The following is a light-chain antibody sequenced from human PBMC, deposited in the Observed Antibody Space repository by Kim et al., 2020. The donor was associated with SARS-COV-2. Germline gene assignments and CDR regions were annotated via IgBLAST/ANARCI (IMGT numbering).Light chain of an antibody. V-gene: IGKV3-15*01. CDR3: QQYTNLPLA. J-gene: IGKJ1*01. CDR1: QSVRSL. CDR2: GAV. Sequence: VSAGGRATPSCRASQSVRSLLAWYHQKPGQAPRLLIYGAVTRATGVPARFSGSGSGTEFTLTISSLQSEDSAVYYCQQYTNLPLAFGQGTKVDIK.